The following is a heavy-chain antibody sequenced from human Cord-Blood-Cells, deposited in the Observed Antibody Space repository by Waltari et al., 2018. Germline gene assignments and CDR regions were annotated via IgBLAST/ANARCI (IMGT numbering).Heavy chain of an antibody. V-gene: IGHV4-61*09. CDR3: ARSSGIVVVPAAERNYYGMDV. D-gene: IGHD2-2*01. Sequence: QVQLQESGPGLVKPSQTLSLTCTVSGGSISSGSYYWSWIRQPPGKGLEWIGEIYHSGSTNYNPSLKSRVTISVDKSKNQFSLKLSSVTAADTAVYYCARSSGIVVVPAAERNYYGMDVWGQGTTVTVSS. J-gene: IGHJ6*02. CDR1: GGSISSGSYY. CDR2: IYHSGST.